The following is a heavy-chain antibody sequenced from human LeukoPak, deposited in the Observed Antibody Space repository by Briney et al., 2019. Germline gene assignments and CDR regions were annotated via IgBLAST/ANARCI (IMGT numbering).Heavy chain of an antibody. CDR3: ARDPMVRGVIITKDYYYYYGMDV. D-gene: IGHD3-10*01. J-gene: IGHJ6*04. CDR1: GYSFTSYW. CDR2: IDPSDSYT. V-gene: IGHV5-10-1*01. Sequence: GESLKISCKGSGYSFTSYWISWVRQMPGKGLGWMGRIDPSDSYTNYSPSFQGHVTISADKSISTAYLQWSSLKASDTAMYYCARDPMVRGVIITKDYYYYYGMDVWGKGTTVTVSS.